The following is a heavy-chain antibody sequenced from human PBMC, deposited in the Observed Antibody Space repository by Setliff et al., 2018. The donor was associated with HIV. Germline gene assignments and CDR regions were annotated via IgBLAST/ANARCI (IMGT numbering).Heavy chain of an antibody. D-gene: IGHD5-12*01. V-gene: IGHV5-10-1*01. Sequence: SGESLKISCKASGYSFTSNWISWVRQMPGKGLEWMGRIDPVDSSTNYSPSFQGHVTISADKSISTAYLQWSSLKASDTAMYYCASAGEWLPLDYWGQGTLVTVSS. CDR2: IDPVDSST. CDR3: ASAGEWLPLDY. CDR1: GYSFTSNW. J-gene: IGHJ4*02.